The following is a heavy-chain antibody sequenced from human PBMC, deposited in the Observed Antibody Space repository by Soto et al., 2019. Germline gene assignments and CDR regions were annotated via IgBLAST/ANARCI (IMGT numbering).Heavy chain of an antibody. CDR2: INGDGSST. CDR3: ARHYASGTYSVDY. J-gene: IGHJ4*02. CDR1: GFTFSNNL. D-gene: IGHD3-10*01. Sequence: EVQLVESGGDLVQPGGSLRLSCAASGFTFSNNLMHWVRQAPEKGLVWVSRINGDGSSTSYANSVKGRFTISRDNAKNTVYLQMNSLRAEDTAVYYCARHYASGTYSVDYWGQGTLVTVSS. V-gene: IGHV3-74*01.